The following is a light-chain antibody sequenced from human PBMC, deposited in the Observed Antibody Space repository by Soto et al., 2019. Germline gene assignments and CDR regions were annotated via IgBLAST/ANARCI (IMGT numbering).Light chain of an antibody. CDR1: QTVSSSY. CDR3: QQYGGSRT. CDR2: GAS. V-gene: IGKV3-20*01. Sequence: EIVLTQSPGTLSLSPGERATLSCRASQTVSSSYLAWYQQKPGQAPRLLIYGASSRASGISDTFSGSGSGTDFTLTISRLEPEDFAVYYCQQYGGSRTFGQGTKVEI. J-gene: IGKJ1*01.